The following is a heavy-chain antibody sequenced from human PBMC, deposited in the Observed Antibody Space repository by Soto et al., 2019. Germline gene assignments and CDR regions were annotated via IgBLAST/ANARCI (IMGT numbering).Heavy chain of an antibody. CDR1: GFTFSNAW. Sequence: GGSLRLSCAASGFTFSNAWMSWVRQAPGKGLEWVGRIKSKTDGGTTDYAAPVKGRFTISRDDSKNTLYLQMNSLKTEDTALYYCTTAWRWLPDDAFDIWGQGTMVTVSS. CDR2: IKSKTDGGTT. CDR3: TTAWRWLPDDAFDI. V-gene: IGHV3-15*01. J-gene: IGHJ3*02. D-gene: IGHD5-12*01.